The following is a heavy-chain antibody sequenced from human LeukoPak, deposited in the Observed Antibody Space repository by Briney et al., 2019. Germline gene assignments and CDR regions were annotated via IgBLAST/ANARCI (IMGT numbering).Heavy chain of an antibody. CDR3: ARGYCGGDCYGD. V-gene: IGHV3-21*01. Sequence: WGSLRLSCAASGFTFSSYAMNWVRQAPGKGLEWVSSISSSSSHIYYADSVKGRFTISRDNTRNSLYLQMNSLRAEDMAVYYCARGYCGGDCYGDWGQGTLVTVSS. J-gene: IGHJ1*01. CDR1: GFTFSSYA. CDR2: ISSSSSHI. D-gene: IGHD2-21*02.